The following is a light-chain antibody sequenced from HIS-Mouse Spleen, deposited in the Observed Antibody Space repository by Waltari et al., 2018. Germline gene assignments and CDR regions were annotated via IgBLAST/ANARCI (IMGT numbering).Light chain of an antibody. J-gene: IGLJ2*01. CDR3: QAWDSSTGV. CDR2: QDS. CDR1: KLGDKY. V-gene: IGLV3-1*01. Sequence: SYELTQPPSVSVSPGQTASITCSGDKLGDKYACWYQQKPGQSPVLVIYQDSQRPSGIPEPISGSNSGNTATLTISGTKAMDEADYYCQAWDSSTGVFGGGTKLTVL.